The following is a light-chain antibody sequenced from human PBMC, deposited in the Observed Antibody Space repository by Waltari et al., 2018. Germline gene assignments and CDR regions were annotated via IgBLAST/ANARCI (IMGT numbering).Light chain of an antibody. J-gene: IGKJ2*01. CDR3: QQYNSYSGYT. CDR2: KES. V-gene: IGKV1-5*03. CDR1: QCISSW. Sequence: DIQMTQSPSTLSASVGDRVTITCRASQCISSWLAWYQQKPGNAPKLLFYKESSLEIGVPSRVSGSGSGTEFTLTNSSLQPDDCATYYCQQYNSYSGYTFGQGTKLEIK.